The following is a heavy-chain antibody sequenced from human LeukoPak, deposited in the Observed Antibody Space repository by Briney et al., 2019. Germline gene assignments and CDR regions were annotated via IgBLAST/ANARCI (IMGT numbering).Heavy chain of an antibody. V-gene: IGHV3-48*01. J-gene: IGHJ4*02. Sequence: GGSLRLSCAASGLTFSSYSMNWVRQAPGKGLEWVSYISSSSSTIYYADSVKGRFTISRDNAKNSLYLQMNSLRAEDTAVYYCARGFWVTLDYWGQGTLVTVSS. CDR3: ARGFWVTLDY. CDR2: ISSSSSTI. CDR1: GLTFSSYS. D-gene: IGHD7-27*01.